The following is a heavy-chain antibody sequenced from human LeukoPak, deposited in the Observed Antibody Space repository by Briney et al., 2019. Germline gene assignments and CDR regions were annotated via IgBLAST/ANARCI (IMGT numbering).Heavy chain of an antibody. CDR3: ARDGPVAGVELDQ. CDR1: GFTFSSYA. Sequence: GESLRLSCAASGFTFSSYAMSWVRQAPGKGLEWVSAISGSGGSTYYADSVKGRFTISRDNSKNTLYLQMNSLRAEDTALYYCARDGPVAGVELDQWGQGTLVTVSS. J-gene: IGHJ4*02. D-gene: IGHD6-19*01. CDR2: ISGSGGST. V-gene: IGHV3-23*01.